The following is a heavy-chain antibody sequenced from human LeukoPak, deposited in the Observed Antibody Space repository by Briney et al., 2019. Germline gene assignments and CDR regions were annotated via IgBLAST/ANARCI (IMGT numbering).Heavy chain of an antibody. D-gene: IGHD6-6*01. CDR3: ARPKSPEYSTTWYEAATYYFDY. CDR2: MYPGDSDT. V-gene: IGHV5-51*01. J-gene: IGHJ4*02. Sequence: GESLKISCKGSGFSFTTYWIGWVRQMPGKGLEWMGIMYPGDSDTKYSPSFQGQVTISADRSITTAYLQWSSLKASDTAMYYCARPKSPEYSTTWYEAATYYFDYWGQGTLVTVSS. CDR1: GFSFTTYW.